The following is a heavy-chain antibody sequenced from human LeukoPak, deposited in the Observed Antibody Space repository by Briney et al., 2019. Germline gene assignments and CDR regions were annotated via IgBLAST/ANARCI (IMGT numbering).Heavy chain of an antibody. Sequence: GGSLRLSCAASGFTFSSYAMSWVRQAPGKGLEWVSAISGSGGSTYYADSVKGRFTISRGNSKNTLYLQMNSLRAEDTAVYYCAKATHYYDSSGYYTHFDYWGQGTLVTVSS. D-gene: IGHD3-22*01. CDR2: ISGSGGST. CDR1: GFTFSSYA. J-gene: IGHJ4*02. V-gene: IGHV3-23*01. CDR3: AKATHYYDSSGYYTHFDY.